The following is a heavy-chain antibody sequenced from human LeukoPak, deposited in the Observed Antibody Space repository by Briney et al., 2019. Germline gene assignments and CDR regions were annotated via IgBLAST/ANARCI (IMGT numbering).Heavy chain of an antibody. Sequence: GSLRLSCAASGFTFSSYWMSWVRQAPGKGLEWVANIKQDESEKDYVESVKGLFTISRDNAKNSLYLQMNSLRAEDTAVYYCARGRQRSGYYLYNWFDPWGQGTLVTVSS. CDR1: GFTFSSYW. CDR3: ARGRQRSGYYLYNWFDP. CDR2: IKQDESEK. D-gene: IGHD3-3*01. J-gene: IGHJ5*02. V-gene: IGHV3-7*01.